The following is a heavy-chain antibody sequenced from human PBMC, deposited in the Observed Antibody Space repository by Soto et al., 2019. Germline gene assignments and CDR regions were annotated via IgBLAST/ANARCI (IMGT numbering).Heavy chain of an antibody. J-gene: IGHJ4*02. CDR2: IYYSGST. Sequence: SETRSLTCTVSGDSLSSYYWTWIRQPPGKGLEWIGYIYYSGSTNDNPSLESRVTISVDTSKNQFSLKLSPVTAADTAVYYCARGHPHSTGWALWGQGTPVTVSS. CDR3: ARGHPHSTGWAL. V-gene: IGHV4-59*01. CDR1: GDSLSSYY. D-gene: IGHD6-19*01.